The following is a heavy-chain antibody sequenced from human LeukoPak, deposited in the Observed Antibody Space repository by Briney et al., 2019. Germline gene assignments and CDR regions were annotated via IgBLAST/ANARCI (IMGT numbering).Heavy chain of an antibody. Sequence: PSETLSLTCTVSGGSISSGGYYWSWIRQHLGKGLEWIGYIYYSGSTYYNPSLKSRVTISVDTSKNQFSLKLSSVTAADTAVYYCARVRGASGWYGENFQHWGQGTLVTVSS. CDR1: GGSISSGGYY. V-gene: IGHV4-31*03. D-gene: IGHD6-19*01. CDR3: ARVRGASGWYGENFQH. CDR2: IYYSGST. J-gene: IGHJ1*01.